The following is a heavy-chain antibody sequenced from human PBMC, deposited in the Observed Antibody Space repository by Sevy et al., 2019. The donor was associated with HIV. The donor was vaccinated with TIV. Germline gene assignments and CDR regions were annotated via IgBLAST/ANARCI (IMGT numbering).Heavy chain of an antibody. CDR3: AREKQLSYYYYGMDV. CDR2: INPNSGGT. D-gene: IGHD6-6*01. Sequence: ASVKVSCKASGYTFTGYYMHWVRQAPGQGLEWMGRINPNSGGTNYAQKFQGRVTMTRDTSISTAYMELSRLRSDDTTVYYCAREKQLSYYYYGMDVWGQGTTVTVSS. CDR1: GYTFTGYY. V-gene: IGHV1-2*06. J-gene: IGHJ6*02.